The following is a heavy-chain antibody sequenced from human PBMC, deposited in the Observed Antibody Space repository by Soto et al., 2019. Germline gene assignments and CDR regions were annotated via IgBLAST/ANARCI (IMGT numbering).Heavy chain of an antibody. CDR3: GRGGGYSNAWGSYYSGMDV. CDR2: INHNGST. Sequence: QVQLQQWGAGLLKPSETLSLTCAIYGGSFSNYYWNWIRQPPGKGLEWMGKINHNGSTNYSPSLKSRLTLSVETSKDQFPLTLISVTAADTAVYFCGRGGGYSNAWGSYYSGMDVWGQGTSVTVSS. V-gene: IGHV4-34*01. CDR1: GGSFSNYY. D-gene: IGHD6-19*01. J-gene: IGHJ6*02.